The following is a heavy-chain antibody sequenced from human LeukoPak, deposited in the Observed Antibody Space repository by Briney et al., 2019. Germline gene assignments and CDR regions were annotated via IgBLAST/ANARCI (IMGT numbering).Heavy chain of an antibody. J-gene: IGHJ6*02. Sequence: PSETLSLTCAVYGGSFSGYYWSWIRQPPGKGLEWIGEINHSGSTNYNPSLKSRVTISVDTSKNRFSLKLSSVTAADTAVYYCASSYYDILTGYSPYYYYYGMDVWGQGTTVTVSS. CDR3: ASSYYDILTGYSPYYYYYGMDV. CDR2: INHSGST. V-gene: IGHV4-34*01. D-gene: IGHD3-9*01. CDR1: GGSFSGYY.